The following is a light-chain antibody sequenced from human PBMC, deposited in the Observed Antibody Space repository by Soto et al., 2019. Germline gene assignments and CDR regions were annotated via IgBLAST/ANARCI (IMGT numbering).Light chain of an antibody. V-gene: IGLV2-8*01. Sequence: QSALTQPPSASGSPGQSVTISCTGTSSDVGGYKFVSWYQQHPGKAPKLVIFEVTRRPLGVPHRFSGSKSGNTASLTVSGLQPEDEADYYCSSYAGNNVGMIFCGGIKLTVL. CDR2: EVT. CDR1: SSDVGGYKF. J-gene: IGLJ2*01. CDR3: SSYAGNNVGMI.